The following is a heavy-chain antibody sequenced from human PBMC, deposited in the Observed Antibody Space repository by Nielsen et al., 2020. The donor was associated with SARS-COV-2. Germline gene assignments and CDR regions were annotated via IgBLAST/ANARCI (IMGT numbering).Heavy chain of an antibody. CDR1: GGSISSYY. D-gene: IGHD3-9*01. J-gene: IGHJ3*02. CDR2: IYYSGST. V-gene: IGHV4-59*01. CDR3: ARPGDTFDNDAFDI. Sequence: LETLSLTCTVSGGSISSYYWSWIRQPPGKGLEWIGYIYYSGSTNYNPSLKSRVTISVDTSKNQFSLKLSSVTAADTAVYYCARPGDTFDNDAFDIWGQGTMVTVSS.